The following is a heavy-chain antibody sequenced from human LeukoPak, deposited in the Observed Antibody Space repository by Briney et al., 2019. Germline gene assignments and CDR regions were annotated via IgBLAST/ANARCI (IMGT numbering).Heavy chain of an antibody. CDR3: AKWGSDFWSGFPRYYFDY. D-gene: IGHD3-3*01. J-gene: IGHJ4*02. Sequence: GGSLRLSCAASGFTFSSYAMSWVRQAPGKGLEWVSPISGSGDDTYYADSVKGRLTISRDNSKNTLYLQMNSLRAEDTAVYYCAKWGSDFWSGFPRYYFDYWGQGTLVTVSS. CDR2: ISGSGDDT. CDR1: GFTFSSYA. V-gene: IGHV3-23*01.